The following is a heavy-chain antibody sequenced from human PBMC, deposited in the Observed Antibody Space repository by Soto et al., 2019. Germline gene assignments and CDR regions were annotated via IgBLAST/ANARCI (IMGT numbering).Heavy chain of an antibody. CDR3: AKGGESSQWFGP. Sequence: QVQLQESGPGLVKPSQTLSLTCTVSGGSITTTASYWSWIRQHPEKGLEWIGYISYSGVTNYSPSLSGRVSISADTSKNQFSLKMSSLTAADTAVYYCAKGGESSQWFGPWGRGTLVAVSS. V-gene: IGHV4-31*03. CDR1: GGSITTTASY. CDR2: ISYSGVT. J-gene: IGHJ5*02.